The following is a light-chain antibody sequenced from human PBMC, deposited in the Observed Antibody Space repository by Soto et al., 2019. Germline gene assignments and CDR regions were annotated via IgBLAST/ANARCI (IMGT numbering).Light chain of an antibody. CDR3: QQYSNGPPIT. J-gene: IGKJ5*01. Sequence: EIVLTQSPATLSLXPGETATLSXRASQSVSIHLAWYQQKPGQAPRLLIYDTSTRATGIPARFSGSGSGTEFTLTISSLQSEDFAVYYCQQYSNGPPITFGQGTRLEIK. CDR2: DTS. V-gene: IGKV3-15*01. CDR1: QSVSIH.